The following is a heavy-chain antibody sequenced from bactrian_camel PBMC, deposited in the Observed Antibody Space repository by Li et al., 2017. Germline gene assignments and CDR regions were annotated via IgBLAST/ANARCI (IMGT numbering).Heavy chain of an antibody. Sequence: HVQLVESGGGSVQAGGSLRLSCAASGFSFGTYCMAWFRQAPGKEREGVAAVVRDGRTLYADSVRGRFTISRDNAKNTLHLQMISLKTEDTAVYYCATPAFGGIHYVQHDWNYWGQGTQVTVS. CDR1: GFSFGTYC. J-gene: IGHJ4*01. CDR2: VVRDGRT. CDR3: ATPAFGGIHYVQHDWNY. V-gene: IGHV3S55*01. D-gene: IGHD2*01.